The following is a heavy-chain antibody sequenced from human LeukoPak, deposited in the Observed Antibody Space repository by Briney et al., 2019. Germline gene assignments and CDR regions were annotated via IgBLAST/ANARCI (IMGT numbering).Heavy chain of an antibody. CDR3: ASGPNWGSEDAFDI. V-gene: IGHV3-21*04. J-gene: IGHJ3*02. CDR1: GFTFSSYS. Sequence: GGSLRLSCAASGFTFSSYSMNWVRQAPGKGLEWVSSISSSSSYIYYADSVKGRFTISRGNAKNSLYLQMNSLRAEDTAVYYCASGPNWGSEDAFDIWGQGTMVTVSS. CDR2: ISSSSSYI. D-gene: IGHD7-27*01.